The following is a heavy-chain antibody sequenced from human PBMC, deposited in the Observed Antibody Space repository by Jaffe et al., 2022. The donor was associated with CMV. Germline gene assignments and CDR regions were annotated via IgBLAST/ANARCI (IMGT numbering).Heavy chain of an antibody. CDR3: ARYDAGRLGY. J-gene: IGHJ4*02. CDR1: GGSISSYY. Sequence: QVQLQESGPGLVKPSETLSLTCTVSGGSISSYYWSWIRQPPGKGLEWIGYIYYSGSTNYNPSLKSRVTISVDTSKNQFSLKLSSVTAADTAVYYCARYDAGRLGYWGQGTLVTVSS. D-gene: IGHD3-16*01. V-gene: IGHV4-59*08. CDR2: IYYSGST.